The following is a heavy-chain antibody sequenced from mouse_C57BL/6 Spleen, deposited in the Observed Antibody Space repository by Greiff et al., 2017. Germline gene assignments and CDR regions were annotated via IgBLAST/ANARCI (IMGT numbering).Heavy chain of an antibody. CDR2: ISSGGSYT. Sequence: EVQLQQSGGDLVKPGGSLQLSCAASGFTFSSYGMSWVRQTPDKRLEWVATISSGGSYTYYPDSVKGRFTISRDNAKNTLYLQMSSLKCEDTAMYYCARDYYGSRLYIDYWGQGTALTVSS. CDR3: ARDYYGSRLYIDY. CDR1: GFTFSSYG. D-gene: IGHD1-1*01. V-gene: IGHV5-6*01. J-gene: IGHJ2*01.